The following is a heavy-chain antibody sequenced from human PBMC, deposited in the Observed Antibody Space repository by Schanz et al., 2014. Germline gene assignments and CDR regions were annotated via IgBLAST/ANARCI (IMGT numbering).Heavy chain of an antibody. CDR1: GFTFSSYS. CDR2: IKSDGSST. J-gene: IGHJ4*02. Sequence: EVQLVESGGGLVQPGGSLRLSCAASGFTFSSYSMNWVRQAPGKGLVWVSRIKSDGSSTSYADSVKGRFTISRDNSKNTLYLQMNSLRPEDTAVYYCAKYRGYYRVSGSYRELEYWGQGTLVTVSS. D-gene: IGHD3-10*01. CDR3: AKYRGYYRVSGSYRELEY. V-gene: IGHV3-74*02.